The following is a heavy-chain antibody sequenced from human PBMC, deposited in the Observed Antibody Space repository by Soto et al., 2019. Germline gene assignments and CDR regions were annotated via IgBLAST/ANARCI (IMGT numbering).Heavy chain of an antibody. CDR3: ARVELGYYDFWSGYGAAFDI. CDR2: ISAYNCNT. V-gene: IGHV1-18*01. D-gene: IGHD3-3*01. CDR1: GYTFTSYG. Sequence: GASVKVSCKASGYTFTSYGISWVRQAPGQGLERMGWISAYNCNTNYAQKLQGRVTMTTDTSTSTAYMELRSLRSDDTAVYYCARVELGYYDFWSGYGAAFDIWGQGTMVTVSS. J-gene: IGHJ3*02.